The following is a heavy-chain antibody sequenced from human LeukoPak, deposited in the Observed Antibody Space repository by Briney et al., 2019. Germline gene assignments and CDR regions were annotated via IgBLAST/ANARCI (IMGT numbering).Heavy chain of an antibody. CDR2: IHPSDSAT. D-gene: IGHD1-26*01. J-gene: IGHJ4*02. Sequence: GESQKISCKASEYRFTSYWVAWVRQMPGKGLEWMGIIHPSDSATAYSPALQGRVTFSVDKSINTAYLQWINLKTSDAAIYYCAIPVGETLHYWGQGTLVAVSS. V-gene: IGHV5-51*01. CDR3: AIPVGETLHY. CDR1: EYRFTSYW.